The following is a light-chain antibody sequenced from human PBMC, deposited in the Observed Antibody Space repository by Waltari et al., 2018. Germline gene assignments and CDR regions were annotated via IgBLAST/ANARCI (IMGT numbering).Light chain of an antibody. CDR3: QHYVRLPAT. CDR1: QSVSRS. J-gene: IGKJ1*01. Sequence: IVLTQSPGTLSLSPGHRATLSCRARQSVSRSLAWYQQKPGQAPKLLIYGASTRATGIPDRFTGSGSGTDFSLTISSLEPEDFAIYFCQHYVRLPATFGQGTKVEIK. V-gene: IGKV3-20*01. CDR2: GAS.